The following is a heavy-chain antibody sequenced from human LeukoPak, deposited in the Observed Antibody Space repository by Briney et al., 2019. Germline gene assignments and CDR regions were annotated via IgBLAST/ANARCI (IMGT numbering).Heavy chain of an antibody. CDR3: AIPYYYDSSGYYYFTDDAFDI. Sequence: ASVKVSCKASGYTFTSYAMNWVRQAPGQGLEWMGIINPNSGGTNYAQKFQGRVTMTRDTSISTAYMELSRLRSDDTAVYYCAIPYYYDSSGYYYFTDDAFDIWGQGTMVTVSS. CDR2: INPNSGGT. D-gene: IGHD3-22*01. CDR1: GYTFTSYA. J-gene: IGHJ3*02. V-gene: IGHV1-2*02.